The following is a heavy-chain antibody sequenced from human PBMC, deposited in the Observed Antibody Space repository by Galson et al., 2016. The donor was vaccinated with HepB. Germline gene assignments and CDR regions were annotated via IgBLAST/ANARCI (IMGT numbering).Heavy chain of an antibody. D-gene: IGHD1-7*01. Sequence: SVKVSCKASGGAFSNYAISWVRQAPGQGLEWMGGIIPIFGTANYAQKFQGRVTITADESKSTAYMELSSLRIEDTAVYYCARPYNWNYIYGMDVWGQGTTVIVSS. CDR3: ARPYNWNYIYGMDV. CDR2: IIPIFGTA. V-gene: IGHV1-69*13. CDR1: GGAFSNYA. J-gene: IGHJ6*02.